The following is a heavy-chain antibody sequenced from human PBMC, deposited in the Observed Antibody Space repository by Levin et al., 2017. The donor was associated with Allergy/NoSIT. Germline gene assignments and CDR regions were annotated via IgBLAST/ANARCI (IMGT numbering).Heavy chain of an antibody. Sequence: GGSLRLSCAASGFTFSSYAMHWVRQAPGKGLEYVSAISSNGGSTYYANSVKGRFTISRDNSKNTLYLQMGSLRAEDMAVYYCILGAGVEMATNSYYYGMDVWGQGTTVTVSS. J-gene: IGHJ6*02. CDR3: ILGAGVEMATNSYYYGMDV. D-gene: IGHD5-24*01. CDR2: ISSNGGST. V-gene: IGHV3-64*01. CDR1: GFTFSSYA.